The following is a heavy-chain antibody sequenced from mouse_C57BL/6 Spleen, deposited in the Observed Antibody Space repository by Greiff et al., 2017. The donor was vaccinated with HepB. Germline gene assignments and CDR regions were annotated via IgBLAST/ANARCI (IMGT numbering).Heavy chain of an antibody. D-gene: IGHD1-1*01. CDR1: GFTFTDYY. CDR2: IRNKANGYTT. J-gene: IGHJ4*01. CDR3: ARRYYDGAGAMDY. V-gene: IGHV7-3*01. Sequence: EVQVVESGGGLEQPGGSLSLSCAASGFTFTDYYMSWVRQPPGKALEWLGFIRNKANGYTTEYSASVKGRFTISRDNSQSIIYLQMNALRAEDSATYYCARRYYDGAGAMDYWGQGTSVTVSS.